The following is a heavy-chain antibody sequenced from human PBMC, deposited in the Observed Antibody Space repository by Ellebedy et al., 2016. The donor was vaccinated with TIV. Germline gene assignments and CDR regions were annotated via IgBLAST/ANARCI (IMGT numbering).Heavy chain of an antibody. J-gene: IGHJ4*02. CDR1: GGTFNNYA. V-gene: IGHV1-69*10. D-gene: IGHD2-15*01. Sequence: SVTVSCXASGGTFNNYAISWVRQAPGQGLEWMGGTIPILGVVNYAQKFQGSVTITADESTSTVYMDLRSLISEDTAVYYCARGADRYCTGGKCYRDFDSWGQGTLVTVSS. CDR2: TIPILGVV. CDR3: ARGADRYCTGGKCYRDFDS.